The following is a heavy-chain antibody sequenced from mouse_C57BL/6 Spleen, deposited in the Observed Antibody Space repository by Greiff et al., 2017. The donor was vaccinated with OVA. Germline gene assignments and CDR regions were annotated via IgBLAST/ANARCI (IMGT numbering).Heavy chain of an antibody. CDR2: IYPRDGST. CDR1: GYTFTDHT. CDR3: ALRGDYYGSSYEDYAMDY. J-gene: IGHJ4*01. D-gene: IGHD1-1*01. V-gene: IGHV1-78*01. Sequence: VKLVESDAELVKPGASVKISCKVSGYTFTDHTIHWMKQRPEQGLEWIGYIYPRDGSTKYNEKFKGKATLTADKSSSTAYMQLNSLTSEDSAVYFCALRGDYYGSSYEDYAMDYWGQGTSVTVSS.